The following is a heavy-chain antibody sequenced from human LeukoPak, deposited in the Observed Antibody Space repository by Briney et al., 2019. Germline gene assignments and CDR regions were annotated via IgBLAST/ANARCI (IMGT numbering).Heavy chain of an antibody. J-gene: IGHJ5*02. D-gene: IGHD4-17*01. CDR1: GGTFSRYA. V-gene: IGHV1-69*13. Sequence: ASVKVSCKASGGTFSRYAISWVRQAPGQGLEWMGGIIPIFGTANYAQKFQGRVTITADESTSTAYMELSSLRSEDTAVYYCARLVDGDVTLGWFDPWGQGTLVTVSS. CDR2: IIPIFGTA. CDR3: ARLVDGDVTLGWFDP.